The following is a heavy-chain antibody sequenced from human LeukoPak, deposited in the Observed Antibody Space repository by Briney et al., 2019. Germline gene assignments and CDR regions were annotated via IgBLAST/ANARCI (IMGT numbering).Heavy chain of an antibody. Sequence: SETLSLTCTVSGGSISSGDCYWSWIRQPPGKGLEWIGYIYYSGSTYYNPSLKSRVTISVDTSKNQFSLKLSPVTAADTAVYYCARDHDKWFGEPKDAFDIWGQGTMVTVSS. CDR3: ARDHDKWFGEPKDAFDI. CDR1: GGSISSGDCY. D-gene: IGHD3-10*01. J-gene: IGHJ3*02. V-gene: IGHV4-30-4*08. CDR2: IYYSGST.